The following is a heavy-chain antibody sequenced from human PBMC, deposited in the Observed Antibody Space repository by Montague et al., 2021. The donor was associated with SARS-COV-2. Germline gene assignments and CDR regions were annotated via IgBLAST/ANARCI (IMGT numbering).Heavy chain of an antibody. D-gene: IGHD4-11*01. CDR1: GDSINSEHW. Sequence: SETLSLTCAVSGDSINSEHWWSWVRQPPGKGLEWIVETHQWGGTNYNPSLRSRVSIFLDNSKNQFSLILTSVTAADTAMYYCARARSVTTFFLGVRVAMDVWGQGTTVTVSS. CDR2: THQWGGT. J-gene: IGHJ6*02. V-gene: IGHV4-4*02. CDR3: ARARSVTTFFLGVRVAMDV.